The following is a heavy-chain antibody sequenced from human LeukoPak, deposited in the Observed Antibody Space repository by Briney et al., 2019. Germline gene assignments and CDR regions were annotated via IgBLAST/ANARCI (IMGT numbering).Heavy chain of an antibody. D-gene: IGHD3-9*01. CDR3: ARGDAVLRYFDWLLYFAY. CDR2: INPNSGGT. CDR1: GYTFTGYY. J-gene: IGHJ4*02. Sequence: ASVKVSCKASGYTFTGYYMHWVRQAPGQGLEWMGWINPNSGGTNYAQKFQGRVTMTRNTSISTAYMELSSLRSEDTAVYYCARGDAVLRYFDWLLYFAYWGQGTLVTVSS. V-gene: IGHV1-2*02.